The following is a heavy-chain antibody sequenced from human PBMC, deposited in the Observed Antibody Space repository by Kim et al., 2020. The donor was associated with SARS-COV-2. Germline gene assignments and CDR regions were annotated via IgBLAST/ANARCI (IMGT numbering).Heavy chain of an antibody. CDR2: ISWNSGSI. J-gene: IGHJ4*02. CDR1: GFTFDDYA. D-gene: IGHD6-13*01. Sequence: GGSLRLSCAASGFTFDDYAMHWVRQAPGKGLEWVSGISWNSGSIGYADSVKGRFTISRDNAKNSLYLQMNSLRAEDTALYYCAKEGDSSSSNYWGQGTLVTVSS. V-gene: IGHV3-9*01. CDR3: AKEGDSSSSNY.